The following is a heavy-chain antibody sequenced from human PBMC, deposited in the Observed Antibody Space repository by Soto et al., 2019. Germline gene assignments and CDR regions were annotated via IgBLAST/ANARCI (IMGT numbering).Heavy chain of an antibody. CDR2: ISTYNGNT. V-gene: IGHV1-18*04. J-gene: IGHJ4*02. Sequence: QVQLVESGAEVKKPGASVKVSCKASGYTFTDYGISWVRQAPGQGLEWMGWISTYNGNTHYAQKLQGRVTLTTDTSTTTAYMELRSLRSDDTAVYYCADDSSGYCYNWGQGTLVTVSP. CDR3: ADDSSGYCYN. D-gene: IGHD3-22*01. CDR1: GYTFTDYG.